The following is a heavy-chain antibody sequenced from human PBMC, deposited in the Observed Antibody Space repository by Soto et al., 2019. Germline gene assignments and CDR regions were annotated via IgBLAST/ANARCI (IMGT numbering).Heavy chain of an antibody. CDR3: ATAEVDY. CDR1: GYTFGNHW. V-gene: IGHV3-74*01. Sequence: PGGSLRLSCAVAGYTFGNHWMHWVRQAPGKGLEWVSRINSDGGFINYADSVKGRFTVSRDNARNTLYLQMYSLRVEDTAVYYCATAEVDYWGPGSMVTV. J-gene: IGHJ4*02. CDR2: INSDGGFI.